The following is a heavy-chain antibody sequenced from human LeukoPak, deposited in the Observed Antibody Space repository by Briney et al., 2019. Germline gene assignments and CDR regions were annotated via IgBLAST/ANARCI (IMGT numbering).Heavy chain of an antibody. CDR3: ARGGPEDYGSGSYYNFDY. D-gene: IGHD3-10*01. CDR2: IYYSGST. CDR1: GGSISSGGYY. V-gene: IGHV4-31*03. Sequence: SQTLSLTCTVSGGSISSGGYYWSWIRQHPGKGLEWIGYIYYSGSTYYNPSLKSRVTISVDTSKNQFSLKLSSVTAADMAVYYCARGGPEDYGSGSYYNFDYWGQGTLVTVSS. J-gene: IGHJ4*02.